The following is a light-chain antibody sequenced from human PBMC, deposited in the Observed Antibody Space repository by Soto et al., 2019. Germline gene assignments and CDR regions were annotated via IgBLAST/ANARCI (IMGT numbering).Light chain of an antibody. V-gene: IGKV3-20*01. Sequence: EIVLTQSPGTLSLSPGERATLSCRASQSVSSSYLAWYRQKPGQTHRLLIYDAIIRAPDVQARFSGSWSGTEFTLTIKSLQSEDFAVYYCQQYDAWPLTVGGGTEVEIK. CDR3: QQYDAWPLT. CDR1: QSVSSSY. CDR2: DAI. J-gene: IGKJ4*01.